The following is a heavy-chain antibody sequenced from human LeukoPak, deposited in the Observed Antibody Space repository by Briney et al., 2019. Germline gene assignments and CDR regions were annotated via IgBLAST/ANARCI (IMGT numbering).Heavy chain of an antibody. CDR1: GLTFSNAW. CDR2: IKSKPDGETT. D-gene: IGHD4-23*01. CDR3: TTGPGNSGY. Sequence: GGSLRLSCAVSGLTFSNAWMSWVRKAPGKGLEWVCRIKSKPDGETTECAAPVQGRFTISRDDSEYTVYLQMSSLKNEVTAVYYCTTGPGNSGYWGQGTLVTVSS. J-gene: IGHJ4*02. V-gene: IGHV3-15*01.